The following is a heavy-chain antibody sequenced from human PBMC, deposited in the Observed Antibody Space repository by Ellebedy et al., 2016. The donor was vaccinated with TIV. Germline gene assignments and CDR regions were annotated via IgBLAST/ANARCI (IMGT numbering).Heavy chain of an antibody. Sequence: GGSLRLSCVASKFTVSYNYMNWVRQAPGKGPEWVSGIYTDDSTYYANSVKGRFTISRDNSKNTLYLQMNSLRTDDTAVYYCARASFYDVDLSGWYFDIWGRGTLVTVSS. D-gene: IGHD3-10*02. CDR2: IYTDDST. CDR3: ARASFYDVDLSGWYFDI. J-gene: IGHJ2*01. CDR1: KFTVSYNY. V-gene: IGHV3-66*01.